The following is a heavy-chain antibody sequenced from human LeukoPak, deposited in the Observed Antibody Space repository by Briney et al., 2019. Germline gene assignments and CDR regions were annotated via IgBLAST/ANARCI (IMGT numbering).Heavy chain of an antibody. CDR3: AQDSSGYYYGY. Sequence: PGGSLRLSCAASGFTFSSYAMSWVHQAPGKGLEWVSAISGSGGSTYYADSVKGRFTISRDNSKNTLYLQMNSLRAEDTAVYYCAQDSSGYYYGYWGQGTLVTVSS. CDR1: GFTFSSYA. CDR2: ISGSGGST. V-gene: IGHV3-23*01. J-gene: IGHJ4*02. D-gene: IGHD3-22*01.